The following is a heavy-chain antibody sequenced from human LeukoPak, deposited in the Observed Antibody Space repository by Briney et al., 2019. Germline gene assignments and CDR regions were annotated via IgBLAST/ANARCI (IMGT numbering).Heavy chain of an antibody. V-gene: IGHV4-59*01. J-gene: IGHJ4*02. CDR2: VFYSGST. CDR3: ARDLRSSSWSYYFDY. D-gene: IGHD6-13*01. Sequence: SETLSLTCTVSGDSIREYYWSWIRQPPGKGLEWIGYVFYSGSTNYNPSLKSRVSTSVDTSKNQLSLKLRSVTAADTAVYYCARDLRSSSWSYYFDYWGQGILVTVSS. CDR1: GDSIREYY.